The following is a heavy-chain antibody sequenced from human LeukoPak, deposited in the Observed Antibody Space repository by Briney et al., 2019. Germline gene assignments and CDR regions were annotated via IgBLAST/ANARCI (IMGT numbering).Heavy chain of an antibody. J-gene: IGHJ4*02. CDR1: GFSFSTYA. V-gene: IGHV3-48*01. D-gene: IGHD2-2*01. CDR2: ISSSSNTI. Sequence: GGSLRLSCAASGFSFSTYAISWVRQAPGKGLEWVSYISSSSNTIYYTDSVKGRFTISRDNAKNSLYLQMNSLRAEDTAVYYCAREVPAATFDYWGQGTLVTVSS. CDR3: AREVPAATFDY.